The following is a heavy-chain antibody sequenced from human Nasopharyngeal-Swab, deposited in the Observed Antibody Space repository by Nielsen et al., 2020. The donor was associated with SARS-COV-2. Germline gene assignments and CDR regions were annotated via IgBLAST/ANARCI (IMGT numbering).Heavy chain of an antibody. J-gene: IGHJ4*02. CDR2: ISSSSSTI. CDR1: GFTFSSYS. V-gene: IGHV3-48*04. D-gene: IGHD5-18*01. Sequence: GESLKISCAASGFTFSSYSMNWVRQAPGKGLEWVSYISSSSSTIYYADSVKGRFTISRDNAKNSLYLQMSSLRAEDTAVYYCVRIQRGYSYGSDDYWGQGTLVTVSS. CDR3: VRIQRGYSYGSDDY.